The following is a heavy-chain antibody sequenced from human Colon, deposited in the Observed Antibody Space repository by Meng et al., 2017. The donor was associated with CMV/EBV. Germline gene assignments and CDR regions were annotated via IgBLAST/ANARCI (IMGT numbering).Heavy chain of an antibody. CDR3: ATGDSYYYNY. CDR1: EFTFRIYG. J-gene: IGHJ4*02. D-gene: IGHD3-10*01. Sequence: GESLKISCSASEFTFRIYGLHWVRQAPGKGLEWVAFLRYDGRDEYYADSVKGRFTISRDNSNNTLYLQMNSLRVEDTAVYYCATGDSYYYNYWGRGTLVTVSS. CDR2: LRYDGRDE. V-gene: IGHV3-30*02.